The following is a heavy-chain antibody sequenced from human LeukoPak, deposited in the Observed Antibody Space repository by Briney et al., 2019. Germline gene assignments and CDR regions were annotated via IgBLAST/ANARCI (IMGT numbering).Heavy chain of an antibody. CDR1: GFIFSSYG. Sequence: GGSLRLAWAASGFIFSSYGMHWVRQAPGRGLGWVAVIWCAGDKQYYEDSVKGRFTISRDNSKNTLYLQMNSLRAEDTAVYYCAREGGEENWGQGTLVTVSS. J-gene: IGHJ4*02. CDR2: IWCAGDKQ. CDR3: AREGGEEN. D-gene: IGHD3-16*01. V-gene: IGHV3-33*01.